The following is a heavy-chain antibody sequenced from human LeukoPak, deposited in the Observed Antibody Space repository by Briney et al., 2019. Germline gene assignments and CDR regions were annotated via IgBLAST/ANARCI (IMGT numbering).Heavy chain of an antibody. V-gene: IGHV1-69*01. CDR2: IIPIFGTA. Sequence: AASVKVSCKASGGTFSSYAISWVRQASGQGLEWMGGIIPIFGTANYAQKFQGRVTITADESTSTAYMELSSLRSEDTAVYYCARVQGGDWYFDLWGRGTLVTVSS. CDR3: ARVQGGDWYFDL. D-gene: IGHD1-26*01. J-gene: IGHJ2*01. CDR1: GGTFSSYA.